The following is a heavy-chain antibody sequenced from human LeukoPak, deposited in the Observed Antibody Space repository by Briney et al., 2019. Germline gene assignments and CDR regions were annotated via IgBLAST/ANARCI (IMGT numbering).Heavy chain of an antibody. J-gene: IGHJ4*02. CDR2: IYYSGGT. CDR3: AREVYYDSSGSEGSFDY. CDR1: GGSISSYY. V-gene: IGHV4-59*01. Sequence: SETLSLTCTVSGGSISSYYWSWIRQPPGKGLEWIGYIYYSGGTNYNPSLKSRVTISVDTSKNQFSLKLSSVTAADTAVYYCAREVYYDSSGSEGSFDYWGQGTLVTVSS. D-gene: IGHD3-22*01.